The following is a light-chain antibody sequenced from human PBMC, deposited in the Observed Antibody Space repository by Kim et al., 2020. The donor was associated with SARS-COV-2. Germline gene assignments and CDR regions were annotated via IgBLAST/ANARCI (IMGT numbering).Light chain of an antibody. V-gene: IGKV3-15*01. Sequence: EIVMTQSPATLSVSPGERATLSCRASQSVSSNLAWYQQKPGQAPRLIIYGASTRATVIPDRFSGSGSGTEFTLTISNLQSEDFAVYYCQQYNKWPPLTFGGGTKVDIK. CDR3: QQYNKWPPLT. CDR2: GAS. J-gene: IGKJ4*01. CDR1: QSVSSN.